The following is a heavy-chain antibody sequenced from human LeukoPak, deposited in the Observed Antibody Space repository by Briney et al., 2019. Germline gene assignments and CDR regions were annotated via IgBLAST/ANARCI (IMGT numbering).Heavy chain of an antibody. D-gene: IGHD2-15*01. Sequence: GGSLRLSCAACGFTFSIYAMSWVRQAPGKGLEWVSAISGSGGSTYYADSVKGRFTISRDNSKNTLYLQMNSLRAEDTAVYYCAKVTQWWSPYYFDYWGQGTLVTVSS. CDR3: AKVTQWWSPYYFDY. CDR1: GFTFSIYA. CDR2: ISGSGGST. J-gene: IGHJ4*02. V-gene: IGHV3-23*01.